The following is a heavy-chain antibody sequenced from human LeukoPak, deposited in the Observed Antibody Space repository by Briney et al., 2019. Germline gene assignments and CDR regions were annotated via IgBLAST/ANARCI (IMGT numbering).Heavy chain of an antibody. CDR2: IHTSGST. CDR3: VTPGQSSWWVYFNY. V-gene: IGHV4-4*09. CDR1: GGSSSPYY. J-gene: IGHJ4*02. Sequence: SETPSLTCTVSGGSSSPYYWTWIRQPPGKGLEWIGNIHTSGSTDYNPSLKSRVTMSVDTSKNQFSLRLSSVTAADTAVYYCVTPGQSSWWVYFNYWGQGVVVTVSS. D-gene: IGHD2-15*01.